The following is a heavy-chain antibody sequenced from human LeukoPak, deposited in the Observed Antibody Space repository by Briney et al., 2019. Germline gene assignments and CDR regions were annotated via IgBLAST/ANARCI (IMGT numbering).Heavy chain of an antibody. CDR1: GFTFSSYE. J-gene: IGHJ4*02. V-gene: IGHV3-48*03. D-gene: IGHD5-18*01. Sequence: GGSLRLSCAASGFTFSSYEMNWVRQAPGKGLEWVSYISSSGSTKYYADSVKGRFTISRDNAKNSLYLQMNNLRAEDTSVYYCARHLWLSGNDYWGQGTLVTVSS. CDR3: ARHLWLSGNDY. CDR2: ISSSGSTK.